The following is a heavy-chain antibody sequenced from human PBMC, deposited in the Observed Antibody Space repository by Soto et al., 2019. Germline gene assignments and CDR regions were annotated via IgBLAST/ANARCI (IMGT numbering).Heavy chain of an antibody. V-gene: IGHV3-30*18. Sequence: GGSLRLSCAASGFTFSSYGMHWVRQAPGKGLEWVAVISYDGSNKYYADSVKGRFTISRDNSKNTLYLQMNSLRAEDTAVYYCAKADYGDYNYYGMDVWGQGTTVTVSS. D-gene: IGHD4-17*01. J-gene: IGHJ6*02. CDR1: GFTFSSYG. CDR2: ISYDGSNK. CDR3: AKADYGDYNYYGMDV.